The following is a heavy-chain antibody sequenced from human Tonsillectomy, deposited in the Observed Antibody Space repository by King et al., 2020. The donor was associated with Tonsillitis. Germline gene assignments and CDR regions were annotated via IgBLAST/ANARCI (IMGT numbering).Heavy chain of an antibody. CDR3: ASGPRGSYDSSGYSPYYFDY. D-gene: IGHD3-22*01. J-gene: IGHJ4*02. V-gene: IGHV3-23*04. CDR1: GFTFSSYA. Sequence: VQLVESGGGLVQPGGSLRLSCAASGFTFSSYAMSWVRQAPGKGLEWVSTISGSGGTTYYADSVKGRFTISRDNSKNTQDLQMNSLRAEDTAVYYCASGPRGSYDSSGYSPYYFDYWGQGTLVTVSS. CDR2: ISGSGGTT.